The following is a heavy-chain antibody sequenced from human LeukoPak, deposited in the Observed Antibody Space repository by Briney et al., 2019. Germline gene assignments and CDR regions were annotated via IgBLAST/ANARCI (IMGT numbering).Heavy chain of an antibody. CDR3: ARLQGQWLLHDY. CDR1: GGSFSGYY. J-gene: IGHJ4*02. CDR2: IYYSGST. D-gene: IGHD6-19*01. V-gene: IGHV4-59*01. Sequence: SETLSLTCAVYGGSFSGYYWSWIRQPPGKGLEWIGYIYYSGSTNYNPSLKSRVTISVDTSKNQFSLKVTSVTAADTAVYYCARLQGQWLLHDYWGQGTLVTVSS.